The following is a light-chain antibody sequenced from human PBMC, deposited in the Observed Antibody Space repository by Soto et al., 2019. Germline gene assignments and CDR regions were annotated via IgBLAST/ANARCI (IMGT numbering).Light chain of an antibody. CDR3: QQYNNWPRT. Sequence: IVMTQSPATLSVSPGERATLSCRASQSVSSNLAWYQQKPGQAPRLLIYDASNRATGIPARFSGSGSGTDFTLTISSLEPEDFAVYYCQQYNNWPRTFGQGTKVDIK. CDR1: QSVSSN. CDR2: DAS. J-gene: IGKJ1*01. V-gene: IGKV3D-15*01.